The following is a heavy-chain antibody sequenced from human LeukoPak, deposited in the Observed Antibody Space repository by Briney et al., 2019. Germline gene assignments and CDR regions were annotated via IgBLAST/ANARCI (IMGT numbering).Heavy chain of an antibody. CDR1: GFTFSSYA. Sequence: GGSLRLSCAASGFTFSSYAMSWVRQAPGKGLEWVSVIYSGGSTYYADSVKGRFTISRDNSKNTLYLQMNSLRAEDTAVYYCARNYGMDVWGQGTTVTVSS. CDR2: IYSGGST. CDR3: ARNYGMDV. J-gene: IGHJ6*02. V-gene: IGHV3-66*01.